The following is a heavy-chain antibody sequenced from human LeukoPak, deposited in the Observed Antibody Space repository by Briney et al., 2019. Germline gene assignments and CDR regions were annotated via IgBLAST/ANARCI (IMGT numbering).Heavy chain of an antibody. J-gene: IGHJ4*02. D-gene: IGHD6-19*01. V-gene: IGHV4-59*01. CDR1: GGSIISYY. Sequence: PSETLSLTCTVSGGSIISYYWSWIRQPPGKGLEWIGYIYYSGSTNYNPSLKSRVTISVDTSKNQFSLKLSSVTAADTAVYYCARAYSSGWYYFDYWGQGTLVTVSS. CDR2: IYYSGST. CDR3: ARAYSSGWYYFDY.